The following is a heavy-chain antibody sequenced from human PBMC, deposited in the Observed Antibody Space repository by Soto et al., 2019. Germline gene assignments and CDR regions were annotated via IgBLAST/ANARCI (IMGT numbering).Heavy chain of an antibody. CDR2: IYYSGST. CDR3: ARETDYGEARMTFDI. J-gene: IGHJ3*02. CDR1: GASVNSGNYY. Sequence: SETLSLTCTVSGASVNSGNYYWSWIRQPPGKGLEWIGYIYYSGSTNYNPSLKSRVTISLDTSKNQFSLNLSSVTAADTAVYFCARETDYGEARMTFDIWGQGTMVTVSS. D-gene: IGHD4-17*01. V-gene: IGHV4-61*01.